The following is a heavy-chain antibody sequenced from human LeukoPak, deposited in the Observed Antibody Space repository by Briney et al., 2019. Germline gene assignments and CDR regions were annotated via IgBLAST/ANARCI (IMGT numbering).Heavy chain of an antibody. CDR2: ISPSGSTM. CDR1: GFTFSRYE. D-gene: IGHD6-13*01. CDR3: ARDLNSWYRFDY. V-gene: IGHV3-48*03. J-gene: IGHJ4*02. Sequence: GGSLRLSCAVSGFTFSRYEMSWVRQAPGKGLEWISYISPSGSTMYYVDSVKGRFIISRDNAKDSLYLQMNSLRAEDTAVYYCARDLNSWYRFDYWGQGTLVTVSS.